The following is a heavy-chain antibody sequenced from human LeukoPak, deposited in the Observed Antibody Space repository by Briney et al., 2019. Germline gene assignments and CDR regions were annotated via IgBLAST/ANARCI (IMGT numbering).Heavy chain of an antibody. CDR2: KNPNSGNT. V-gene: IGHV1-8*01. CDR1: GYTFTSYD. J-gene: IGHJ4*02. D-gene: IGHD2-2*02. Sequence: GASVKVSCKASGYTFTSYDINWVRQATGQGLEWMGWKNPNSGNTGYAQKFQGRVTMTRNTSISTAYMELSSLRSEDTAVYYCARGIGYCSSTSCYTDYWGQGTLVTVSS. CDR3: ARGIGYCSSTSCYTDY.